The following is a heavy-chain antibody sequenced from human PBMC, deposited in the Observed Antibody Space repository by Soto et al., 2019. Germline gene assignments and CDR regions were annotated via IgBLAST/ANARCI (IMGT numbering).Heavy chain of an antibody. Sequence: EVQLLESGGDLVQPGGSLRLSCAASGLNFNDYAMTWVRQAPGKGLEWVSSVSTRGDITYYSDSVKGRFTISRDNSKNTLFLNMNSLRAEDTALYYCARGDRGGSGSPASYYYSGLDVWGQGTTVTVSS. D-gene: IGHD3-10*01. J-gene: IGHJ6*02. CDR2: VSTRGDIT. CDR3: ARGDRGGSGSPASYYYSGLDV. V-gene: IGHV3-23*01. CDR1: GLNFNDYA.